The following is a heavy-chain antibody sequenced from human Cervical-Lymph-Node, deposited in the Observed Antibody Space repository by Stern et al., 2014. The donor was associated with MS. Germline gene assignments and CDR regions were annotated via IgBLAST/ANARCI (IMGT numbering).Heavy chain of an antibody. CDR1: GFTFSSYG. V-gene: IGHV3-33*01. D-gene: IGHD5-24*01. Sequence: VQLVESGGGVVQPGTSLRLSCAASGFTFSSYGMHWVRQAPGKGLEWVAPAWYDVSTAYYTNSVKGRFTISRDNSKNTLSLQMNSLTAEDTAVYYCARGHIPYAYNYLFDYWGQGTLVTVSS. CDR3: ARGHIPYAYNYLFDY. J-gene: IGHJ4*02. CDR2: AWYDVSTA.